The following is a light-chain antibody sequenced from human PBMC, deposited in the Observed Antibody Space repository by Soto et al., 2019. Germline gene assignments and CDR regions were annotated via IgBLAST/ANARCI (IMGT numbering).Light chain of an antibody. J-gene: IGKJ1*01. V-gene: IGKV1-9*01. CDR1: QGISSY. CDR2: AAS. Sequence: DIQLTQSPSFLSASVGARVTITCRASQGISSYLAWYQQKPGKAPKLLIYAASTLQSGVPSRFSGSGSETEFTLTISGLQPGDSATYYCQQYNSYSPTFGQGTKVDIK. CDR3: QQYNSYSPT.